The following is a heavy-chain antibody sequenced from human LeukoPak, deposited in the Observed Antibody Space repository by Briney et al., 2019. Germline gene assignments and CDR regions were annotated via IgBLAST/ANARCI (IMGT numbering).Heavy chain of an antibody. CDR2: IYYSGSA. J-gene: IGHJ2*01. CDR1: GGSITSSNYY. CDR3: ARTYYDFWSGSRYWYFHL. Sequence: PSETLSLTCTVSGGSITSSNYYWAWIRQPPGKGLEWIGCIYYSGSAYYNPSLKSRVTISVDTSKIQFSLKLSSVTAADTAVYYCARTYYDFWSGSRYWYFHLWGRGTLVTVSS. D-gene: IGHD3-3*01. V-gene: IGHV4-39*01.